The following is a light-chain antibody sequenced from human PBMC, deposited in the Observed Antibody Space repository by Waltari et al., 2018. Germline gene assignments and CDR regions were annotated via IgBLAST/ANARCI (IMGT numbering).Light chain of an antibody. CDR3: QQRSDWLT. Sequence: EVVLTQSPAILSLSPGERATLPCRASQRVRTFVAWYQQKPGQDPRLLIYDASNRATGIPARFSGSGSGTDFTLTISSLEPEDFAVYYCQQRSDWLTFGGGTRVEIK. CDR2: DAS. V-gene: IGKV3-11*01. J-gene: IGKJ4*01. CDR1: QRVRTF.